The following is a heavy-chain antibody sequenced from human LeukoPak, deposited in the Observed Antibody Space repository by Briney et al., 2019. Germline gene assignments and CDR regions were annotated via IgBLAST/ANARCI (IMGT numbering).Heavy chain of an antibody. CDR1: GGTFSSYA. V-gene: IGHV1-69*13. J-gene: IGHJ4*02. CDR2: IIPIFGTA. CDR3: ARWGPITTVRGVIITLDY. Sequence: ASVKVSCKASGGTFSSYAISWVRQAPGQGLEWMGGIIPIFGTANYAQKFQGRVTITADESTSTAYMELSSLRSEDTAVYYCARWGPITTVRGVIITLDYWGQGTLVTVSS. D-gene: IGHD3-10*01.